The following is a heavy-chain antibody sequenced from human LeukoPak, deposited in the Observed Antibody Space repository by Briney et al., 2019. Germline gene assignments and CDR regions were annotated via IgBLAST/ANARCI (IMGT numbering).Heavy chain of an antibody. J-gene: IGHJ4*02. V-gene: IGHV3-64D*06. Sequence: GGSLRLSCSASGFTFSSYGMHWVRQAPGKGLEYVSAIICNGGSTYYADSVKGRFTISRDNSKNTLYLQMSSLRAEDTAVYYCVKAYYYDSSGSHYFDYWGQGTLVTVS. D-gene: IGHD3-22*01. CDR2: IICNGGST. CDR3: VKAYYYDSSGSHYFDY. CDR1: GFTFSSYG.